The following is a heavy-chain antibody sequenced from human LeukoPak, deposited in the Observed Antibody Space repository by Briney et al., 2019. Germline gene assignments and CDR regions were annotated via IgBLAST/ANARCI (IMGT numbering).Heavy chain of an antibody. V-gene: IGHV1-2*02. CDR3: ARRTPVAGTYWNFDL. CDR1: GYTFTGSY. J-gene: IGHJ2*01. D-gene: IGHD6-19*01. Sequence: ASLKVSCKASGYTFTGSYIHWVRQAPGQGLEWMGGINPNSGGTEFAQRFQGRVTMTRDTSISTAYMELSRLRSDDTAVYYCARRTPVAGTYWNFDLWGRGTLVTVSS. CDR2: INPNSGGT.